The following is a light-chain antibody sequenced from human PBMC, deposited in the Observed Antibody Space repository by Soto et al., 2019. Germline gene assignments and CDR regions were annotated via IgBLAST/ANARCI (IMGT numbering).Light chain of an antibody. CDR2: AAS. Sequence: DIQMTQSPSSLSASVGDRVTITCRASQNIDYYLNWYQQKPAKAPKLLISAASILESGVPSRSSGIVSRIDLTLTISRLQPEDFATYYCQQSYSTPRIFGQGTRLEIK. V-gene: IGKV1-39*01. CDR1: QNIDYY. CDR3: QQSYSTPRI. J-gene: IGKJ2*01.